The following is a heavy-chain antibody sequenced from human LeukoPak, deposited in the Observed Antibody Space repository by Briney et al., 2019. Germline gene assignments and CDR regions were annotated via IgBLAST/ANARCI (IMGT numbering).Heavy chain of an antibody. CDR1: GFTFSSYG. V-gene: IGHV3-30*18. Sequence: GGSLRLSCAASGFTFSSYGMHWVRQAPGKGLEWVAVISYDGSNKYYADSVKGRFTISRDNSKNTLYLQMNSLRAEDTAVYYCAKHLGDYWGQGTLVTVSS. CDR3: AKHLGDY. CDR2: ISYDGSNK. J-gene: IGHJ4*02.